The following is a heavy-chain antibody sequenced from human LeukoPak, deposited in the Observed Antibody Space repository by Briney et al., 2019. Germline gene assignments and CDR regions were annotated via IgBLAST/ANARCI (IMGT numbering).Heavy chain of an antibody. V-gene: IGHV3-7*01. CDR2: IYRDGSET. CDR3: ARDPSRGYTYGYGDY. J-gene: IGHJ4*02. CDR1: GFTFSNYW. Sequence: GGSLRLSCAASGFTFSNYWMNWVRQLPGKRPEWVANIYRDGSETHYVDSVKGRFTISRDDAKNLLYLQMNGLRAEDTAVYYCARDPSRGYTYGYGDYWGQGTLVTVSS. D-gene: IGHD5-18*01.